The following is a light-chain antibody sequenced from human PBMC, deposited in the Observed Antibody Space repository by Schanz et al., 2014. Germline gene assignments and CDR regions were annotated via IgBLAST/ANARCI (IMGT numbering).Light chain of an antibody. Sequence: QSVLTQPPSVSGAPGQRVTISCNGSSSNIGAGYDVHWYQQLPGTAPKLLIYRTDERPSGVPDRFSASKSGTSASLAISGLRSEDEADYYCAAWDDSLSGWVFGGGTKLTVL. CDR3: AAWDDSLSGWV. V-gene: IGLV1-47*01. CDR1: SSNIGAGYD. J-gene: IGLJ3*02. CDR2: RTD.